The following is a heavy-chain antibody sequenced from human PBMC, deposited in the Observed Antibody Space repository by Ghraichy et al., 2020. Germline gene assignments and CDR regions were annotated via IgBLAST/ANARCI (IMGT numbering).Heavy chain of an antibody. D-gene: IGHD7-27*01. Sequence: GGSLRLSCAASGFTFSGSWMSWVRQAPGKGLESVASINPDGSGKYYVDSLKGRFTVSRDNAKNSLYLQMNSLRAEDTAVYYCARDRITGALDYWGQGTLVTVSS. CDR3: ARDRITGALDY. J-gene: IGHJ4*02. CDR1: GFTFSGSW. CDR2: INPDGSGK. V-gene: IGHV3-7*01.